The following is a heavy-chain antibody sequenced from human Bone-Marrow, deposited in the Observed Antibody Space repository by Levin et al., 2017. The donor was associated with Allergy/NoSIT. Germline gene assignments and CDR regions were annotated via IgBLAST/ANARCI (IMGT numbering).Heavy chain of an antibody. Sequence: GESLKISCKASGYTFIDSHLHWVREAPGRGLEWMGWINATTGGTKYAQIFQGRLTVTRDTSASTVYMELRGLNFDDTAIYYCAREVTSSWFDYWGQGTLVTVSS. D-gene: IGHD6-13*01. CDR2: INATTGGT. CDR3: AREVTSSWFDY. CDR1: GYTFIDSH. V-gene: IGHV1-2*02. J-gene: IGHJ4*02.